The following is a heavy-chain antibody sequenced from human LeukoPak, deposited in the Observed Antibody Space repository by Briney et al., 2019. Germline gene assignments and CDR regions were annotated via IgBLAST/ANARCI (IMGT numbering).Heavy chain of an antibody. J-gene: IGHJ6*04. Sequence: GASVKVSCKASGYTFTSYDINWVRQATGQGLERMGWMNPNSGNTGYAQKFQGRVTMTRDTSISTAYMELSRLRSDDTAVYYCARVAAGYYGSGSYSLDVWGKGTTVTVSS. V-gene: IGHV1-8*01. CDR3: ARVAAGYYGSGSYSLDV. CDR1: GYTFTSYD. CDR2: MNPNSGNT. D-gene: IGHD3-10*01.